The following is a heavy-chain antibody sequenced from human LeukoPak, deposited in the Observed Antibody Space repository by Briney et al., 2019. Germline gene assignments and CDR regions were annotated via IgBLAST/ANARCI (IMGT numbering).Heavy chain of an antibody. CDR1: GFIFSNYG. D-gene: IGHD6-13*01. V-gene: IGHV3-33*01. CDR3: ARDMGRAWYGPPDY. J-gene: IGHJ4*02. CDR2: IWNDGSET. Sequence: GRALRLSCAASGFIFSNYGMHWVRQAPGKRLEWVAVIWNDGSETFHADSVKGRFRIARDNSKNTLYLQMNSLRAEDTAVYFCARDMGRAWYGPPDYWGQGTLVTVSS.